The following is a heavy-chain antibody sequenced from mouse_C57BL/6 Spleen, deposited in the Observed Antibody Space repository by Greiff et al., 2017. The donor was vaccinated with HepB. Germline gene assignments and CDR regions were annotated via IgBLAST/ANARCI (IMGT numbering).Heavy chain of an antibody. Sequence: QVQLKQPGAELVRPGTSVKLSCKASGYTFTSYWMHWVKQRPGQGLEWIGVIDPSDSYTNYNQKFKGKATLTVDTSSSTAYMQLSSLTSEDSAVYYCARGDYGSSYDGYWGQGTTLTVSS. D-gene: IGHD1-1*01. CDR3: ARGDYGSSYDGY. CDR2: IDPSDSYT. CDR1: GYTFTSYW. J-gene: IGHJ2*01. V-gene: IGHV1-59*01.